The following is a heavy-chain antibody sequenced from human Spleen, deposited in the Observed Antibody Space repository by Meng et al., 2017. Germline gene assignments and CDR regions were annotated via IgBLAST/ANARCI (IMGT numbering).Heavy chain of an antibody. V-gene: IGHV4-30-2*01. Sequence: QLQLHESGSGLVKPSQTLSLTCADSGGSISSGTYSWVWIRQPPGKGLEWIGYIYHSGSTFYHPSLKSRVTMSVDRSKTQSSLNLSSVTAADTAVYYCASYVSGTYRFDPWGQGTLVTVSS. D-gene: IGHD3-10*01. CDR3: ASYVSGTYRFDP. CDR2: IYHSGST. J-gene: IGHJ5*02. CDR1: GGSISSGTYS.